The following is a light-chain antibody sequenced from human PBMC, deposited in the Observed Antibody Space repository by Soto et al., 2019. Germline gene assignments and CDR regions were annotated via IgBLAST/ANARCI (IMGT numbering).Light chain of an antibody. CDR1: QSVSSN. CDR3: KQYNIWPLT. J-gene: IGKJ4*01. Sequence: EIVMTQSPATQSVSPGERATLSCRASQSVSSNLAWYQQKPGQAPRLLIYGASSRATGIPDRFSGSGSGTDFTLTISRLEPEDFAVYYCKQYNIWPLTFGGGTKVDIK. V-gene: IGKV3D-15*01. CDR2: GAS.